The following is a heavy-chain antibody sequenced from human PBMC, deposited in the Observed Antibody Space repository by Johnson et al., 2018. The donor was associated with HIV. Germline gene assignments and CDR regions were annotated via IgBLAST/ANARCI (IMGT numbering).Heavy chain of an antibody. J-gene: IGHJ3*02. V-gene: IGHV3-9*01. CDR1: GFTFDDYA. CDR3: AKSWLEDAFDI. D-gene: IGHD3-3*01. Sequence: LLVESGGGLVQPGRSLRLSCAASGFTFDDYAMHWVRQAPGKGLEWVSGISWNSGSIVYADSVKGRFTISRDNAKNSLYLQMNSLRGDDTALYYCAKSWLEDAFDIWGQGTMVTVSS. CDR2: ISWNSGSI.